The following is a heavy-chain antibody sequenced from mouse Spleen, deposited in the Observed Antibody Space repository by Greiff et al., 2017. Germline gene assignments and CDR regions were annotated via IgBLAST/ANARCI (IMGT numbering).Heavy chain of an antibody. CDR2: ISSGGGNT. V-gene: IGHV5-9-3*01. J-gene: IGHJ4*01. CDR1: GFTFSSYA. Sequence: DVHLVESGGGLVKLGGSLKLSCAASGFTFSSYAMSWVRQTPEKRLEWVATISSGGGNTYYPDSVKGRFTISRDNAKNTLYLQMSSLKSEDTAMYYCARQKGLRLFYAMDYWGQGTSVTVSS. D-gene: IGHD1-2*01. CDR3: ARQKGLRLFYAMDY.